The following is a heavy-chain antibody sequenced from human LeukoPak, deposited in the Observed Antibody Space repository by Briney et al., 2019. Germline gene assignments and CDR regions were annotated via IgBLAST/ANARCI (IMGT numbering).Heavy chain of an antibody. Sequence: PGGSLRLSCAASGFTFSSYAMSWVRQAPGKGLEWVSAISGTGSGDNTYYADSVKGRFTISRDNPKNTVYLQMNSLRAEDTAVYYCAKGVADSVEFDYWGQGTLVTVSS. V-gene: IGHV3-23*01. CDR2: ISGTGSGDNT. CDR1: GFTFSSYA. CDR3: AKGVADSVEFDY. J-gene: IGHJ4*02. D-gene: IGHD6-19*01.